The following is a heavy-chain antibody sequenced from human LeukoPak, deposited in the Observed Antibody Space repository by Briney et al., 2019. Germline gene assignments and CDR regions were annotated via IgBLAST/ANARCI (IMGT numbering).Heavy chain of an antibody. CDR2: IYSGGAT. D-gene: IGHD3-16*01. CDR3: VRQMGMGVDS. J-gene: IGHJ4*02. Sequence: GGSLRLSCAASGFTFSSYSMNWVRQAPGKGLEWVPVIYSGGATYYADPVKGRFTISRDNSKNTLYLQMNSLRPEDTAVYYCVRQMGMGVDSWGQGTVVTVSS. V-gene: IGHV3-66*04. CDR1: GFTFSSYS.